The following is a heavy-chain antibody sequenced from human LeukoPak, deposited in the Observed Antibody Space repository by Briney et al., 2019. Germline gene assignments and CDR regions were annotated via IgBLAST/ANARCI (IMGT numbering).Heavy chain of an antibody. CDR2: IKSKTDGGTT. CDR1: GFTFSDAW. Sequence: GGSLRLSCAASGFTFSDAWMSWVRQAPGKGLEWVGLIKSKTDGGTTDYAAPVKGRFTISRDDSKNMLYLQMNSLKTEDTAVYFCATGWGGFDYWGQGTLVTVSS. J-gene: IGHJ4*02. D-gene: IGHD3-10*01. CDR3: ATGWGGFDY. V-gene: IGHV3-15*01.